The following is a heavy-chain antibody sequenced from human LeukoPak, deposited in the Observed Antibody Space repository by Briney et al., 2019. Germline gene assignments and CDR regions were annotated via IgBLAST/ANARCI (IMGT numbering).Heavy chain of an antibody. Sequence: PSETLSLTCAASGGSISSGGCSWSWIRQPPGKGLEWIGHIYHSGSTHYNPSLKSRVTISVDTSKNQFSLKLSSVTAADTAVYYCARGERPSLPPMPIQAGYYFDYWGQGTLVTVSS. CDR2: IYHSGST. CDR1: GGSISSGGCS. J-gene: IGHJ4*02. CDR3: ARGERPSLPPMPIQAGYYFDY. V-gene: IGHV4-30-2*01. D-gene: IGHD2-2*01.